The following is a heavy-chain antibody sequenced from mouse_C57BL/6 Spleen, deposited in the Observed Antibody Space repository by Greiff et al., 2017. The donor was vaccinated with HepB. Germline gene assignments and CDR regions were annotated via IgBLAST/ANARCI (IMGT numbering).Heavy chain of an antibody. CDR3: ARDDWSWFAY. D-gene: IGHD2-12*01. J-gene: IGHJ3*01. V-gene: IGHV1-19*01. CDR1: GYTFTDYY. CDR2: INPYNGGT. Sequence: VQLQQSGPVLVKPGASVKMSCKASGYTFTDYYMNWVKQSHGKSLEWIGVINPYNGGTSYNQKFKGKATLTVDKSSSTAYMELNSLTSEDSAVYYCARDDWSWFAYWGQGTLVTVSA.